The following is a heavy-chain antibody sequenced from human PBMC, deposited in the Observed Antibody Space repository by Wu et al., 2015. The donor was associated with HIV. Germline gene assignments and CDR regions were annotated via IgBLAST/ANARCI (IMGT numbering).Heavy chain of an antibody. J-gene: IGHJ3*02. CDR3: ATRIGNMEAFNI. CDR1: GYTFTSNY. Sequence: QVQLVQSGGEVKKPGASVEVSCKTSGYTFTSNYIHWVRQAPGQGLEWMGVINPGGVRVSYAQKFQGRVTMTSDTSTSTVHMALSRLRSEDTAMYYCATRIGNMEAFNIWGQGTMVIVSS. CDR2: INPGGVRV. D-gene: IGHD1/OR15-1a*01. V-gene: IGHV1-46*03.